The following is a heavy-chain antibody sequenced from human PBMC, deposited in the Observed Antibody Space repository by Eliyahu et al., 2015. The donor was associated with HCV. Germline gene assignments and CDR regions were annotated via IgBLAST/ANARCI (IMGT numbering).Heavy chain of an antibody. J-gene: IGHJ3*02. D-gene: IGHD1-14*01. CDR1: GGSLSXGGXY. CDR2: MFHSGNT. V-gene: IGHV4-31*03. Sequence: QVQLQESGPGLVKPSQTLSLSCTVSGGSLSXGGXYWXWXRXHPEKGLEFIGYMFHSGNTYYXPSLMSRXTISVDTSKNQFSLKLTSLTAADTAVYFCARGPAPPTEGSAFDIWGQGTMVTVSS. CDR3: ARGPAPPTEGSAFDI.